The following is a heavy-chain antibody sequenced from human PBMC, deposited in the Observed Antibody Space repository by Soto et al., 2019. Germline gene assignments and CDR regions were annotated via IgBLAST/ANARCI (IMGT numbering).Heavy chain of an antibody. V-gene: IGHV4-4*02. D-gene: IGHD6-13*01. CDR3: AEHQSGSSSWYPGNWFDP. J-gene: IGHJ5*02. Sequence: SETLSLTCAVSGGCISSSNWWSWVRQPPGKGLEWIGGIYHSGSTNYNPSLKSRVTISVDKSKNQFSLKLSSVTAADTAVYYCAEHQSGSSSWYPGNWFDPWRQGTLVTVSS. CDR1: GGCISSSNW. CDR2: IYHSGST.